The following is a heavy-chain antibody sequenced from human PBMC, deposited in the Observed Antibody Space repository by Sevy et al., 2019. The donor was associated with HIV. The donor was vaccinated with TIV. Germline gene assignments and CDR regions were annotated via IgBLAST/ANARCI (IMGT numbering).Heavy chain of an antibody. CDR1: GYTFTGYF. CDR3: VRDDRDGYFEY. Sequence: ASVKVSCKASGYTFTGYFLHWMRQPPGKGLEWMGWINPDSGGPTYAPKFQGRVTLTRDTSISTAYMDLSRLKSDDTAVYYCVRDDRDGYFEYWGQGTLVTVSS. J-gene: IGHJ4*02. V-gene: IGHV1-2*02. CDR2: INPDSGGP.